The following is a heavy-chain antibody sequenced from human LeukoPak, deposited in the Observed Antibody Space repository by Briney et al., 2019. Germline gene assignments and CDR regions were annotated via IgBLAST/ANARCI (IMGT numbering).Heavy chain of an antibody. CDR3: ARDNSGGSTWWLDP. Sequence: ASVKVSCKASGYTFTDYYIHWVRQAPAQGLEWMGWISPNSGGTNYAQKFQGRVTMTRDTSTSTVYMELSSHRPEDTAVYYCARDNSGGSTWWLDPWGEGTLVTVSS. J-gene: IGHJ5*02. D-gene: IGHD2-15*01. CDR1: GYTFTDYY. V-gene: IGHV1-2*02. CDR2: ISPNSGGT.